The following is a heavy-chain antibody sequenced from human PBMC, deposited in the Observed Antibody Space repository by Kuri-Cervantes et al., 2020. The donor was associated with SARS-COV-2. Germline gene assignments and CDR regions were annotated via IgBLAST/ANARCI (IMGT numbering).Heavy chain of an antibody. J-gene: IGHJ6*02. CDR2: IDPSDSYT. CDR3: ARKPSGSGYNYGMDV. CDR1: GYSFTSYW. Sequence: KVSRKGTGYSFTSYWISWVRQMPGKGLEWMGRIDPSDSYTNYSPSFQGHVTISADKSISTAYLQWSSLKASDTAMYDCARKPSGSGYNYGMDVWGQGTTVTVSS. D-gene: IGHD3-10*01. V-gene: IGHV5-10-1*01.